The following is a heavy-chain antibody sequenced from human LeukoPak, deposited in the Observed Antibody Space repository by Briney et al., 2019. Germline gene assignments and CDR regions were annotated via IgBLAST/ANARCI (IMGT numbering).Heavy chain of an antibody. J-gene: IGHJ3*02. CDR2: IRYDGSNK. CDR1: GFTFSSYW. D-gene: IGHD2-15*01. Sequence: PGGSLRLSCAASGFTFSSYWMSWVRQAPGKGLEWVAFIRYDGSNKYYADSVKGRFTISRDNSKNTLYLQMNSLRAEDTAVYYCAKDVAATKPNAFDIWGQGTMVTVSS. CDR3: AKDVAATKPNAFDI. V-gene: IGHV3-30*02.